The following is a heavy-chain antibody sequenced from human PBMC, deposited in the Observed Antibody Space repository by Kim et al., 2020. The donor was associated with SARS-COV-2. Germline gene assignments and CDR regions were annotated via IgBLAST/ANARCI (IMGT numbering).Heavy chain of an antibody. Sequence: ASVKVSCKASGYTFTGYYMHWVRQAPGQGLEWMGRINPYNGDTKYAQKFQGRVIMTRDTSISTADMELNSLRSDDTAVYYCAGAGIAVAGIPFDSWCQGT. V-gene: IGHV1-2*06. CDR1: GYTFTGYY. J-gene: IGHJ4*02. D-gene: IGHD6-19*01. CDR2: INPYNGDT. CDR3: AGAGIAVAGIPFDS.